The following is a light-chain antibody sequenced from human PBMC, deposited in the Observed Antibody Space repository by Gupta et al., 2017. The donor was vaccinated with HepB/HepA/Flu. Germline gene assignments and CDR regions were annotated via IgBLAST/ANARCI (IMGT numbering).Light chain of an antibody. Sequence: SYVLTQPPSVSVAPRKTARITCGGNNIGSKSVHWYQQKPGQAPVLVVYDDSDRPSGIPELFSGSNSGNTATLTISRVEVGDEADYYCQVWDTSSDHVVFGGGTKLTVL. CDR3: QVWDTSSDHVV. J-gene: IGLJ2*01. CDR2: DDS. V-gene: IGLV3-21*03. CDR1: NIGSKS.